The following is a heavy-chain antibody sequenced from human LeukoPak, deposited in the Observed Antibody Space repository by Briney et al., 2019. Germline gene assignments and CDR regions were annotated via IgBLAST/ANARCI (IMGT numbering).Heavy chain of an antibody. CDR3: ATSPSSSWYKYFQN. J-gene: IGHJ1*01. CDR1: GYTFTSYD. Sequence: ASVKVSCKASGYTFTSYDINWVRQATGQGLEWMGWMNPNSGNTGYAQKFQGRVTMTRNTSISTAYMELSSLRSEDTAVYYCATSPSSSWYKYFQNWGQGTLVTVSS. CDR2: MNPNSGNT. V-gene: IGHV1-8*01. D-gene: IGHD6-13*01.